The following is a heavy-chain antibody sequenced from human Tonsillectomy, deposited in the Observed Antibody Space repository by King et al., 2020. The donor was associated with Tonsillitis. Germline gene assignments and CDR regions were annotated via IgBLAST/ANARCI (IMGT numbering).Heavy chain of an antibody. D-gene: IGHD2-2*01. V-gene: IGHV1-2*02. CDR3: ARTAAGY. CDR2: INPKSGGT. CDR1: GYTFSGYY. Sequence: HVQLVESGAEVKKPGASVKVSCKASGYTFSGYYMHWVRQAPGRGLEWMGWINPKSGGTNYAPKFQGRVTMTRDTSISTAYMELKRLKSDDTAVYYCARTAAGYWGQGTLVTVSS. J-gene: IGHJ4*02.